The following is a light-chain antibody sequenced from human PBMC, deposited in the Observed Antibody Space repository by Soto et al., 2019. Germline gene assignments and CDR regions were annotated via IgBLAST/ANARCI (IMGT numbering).Light chain of an antibody. CDR2: GAS. J-gene: IGKJ5*01. Sequence: EIVWTQSPGTLSLSPGERATLSCKASQSVSSSYLAWYQQRPGQAPRLLIYGASSRAPGIPDRFSGSGSGTDFTLIISRLEPEDFAVYYCQQYGSSPPITSGQGTRLEI. CDR1: QSVSSSY. V-gene: IGKV3-20*01. CDR3: QQYGSSPPIT.